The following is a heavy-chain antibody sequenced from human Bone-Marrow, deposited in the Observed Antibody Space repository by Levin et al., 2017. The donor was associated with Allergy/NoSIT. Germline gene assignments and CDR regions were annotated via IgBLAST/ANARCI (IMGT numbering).Heavy chain of an antibody. Sequence: GGSLRLSCSASGFMFTNYAMGWVRQAPGKGLKWVASISGSGGTTFYSESVKGRFTISRDNAKNTVFLQMDSLRDDDTSIYYCSKDAGPLFDFWSGCTGGYLDNWGQGILVAVSS. CDR1: GFMFTNYA. V-gene: IGHV3-23*01. CDR2: ISGSGGTT. CDR3: SKDAGPLFDFWSGCTGGYLDN. J-gene: IGHJ4*02. D-gene: IGHD3-3*01.